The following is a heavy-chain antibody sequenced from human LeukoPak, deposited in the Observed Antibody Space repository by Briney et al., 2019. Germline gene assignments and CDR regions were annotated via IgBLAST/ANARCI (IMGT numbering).Heavy chain of an antibody. CDR1: GGSIRNGDYY. Sequence: SETLSLTCTVSGGSIRNGDYYWSWLRQSPGKGLEWIGYVYHSGSTDYNPSLKRRVTMSVDTSNNQFSLRLTSMTAADTAIYYCARDYWVAISGHYFDSWDQGTLVTVS. D-gene: IGHD2-21*01. J-gene: IGHJ4*02. V-gene: IGHV4-30-4*01. CDR3: ARDYWVAISGHYFDS. CDR2: VYHSGST.